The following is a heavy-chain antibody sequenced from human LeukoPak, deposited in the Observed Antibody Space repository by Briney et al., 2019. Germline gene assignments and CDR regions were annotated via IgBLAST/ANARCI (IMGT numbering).Heavy chain of an antibody. V-gene: IGHV3-33*06. Sequence: GGSLRLSCAASGFTFSSYGMHWVRQTPGKGLEWVAVIWYDGSNKYYADSVKGRFTISRDNSKNTLYLQLNSLRAEDTAVHYCAKDRDYGDYDFDYWGQGTLVTVSS. J-gene: IGHJ4*02. D-gene: IGHD4-17*01. CDR3: AKDRDYGDYDFDY. CDR1: GFTFSSYG. CDR2: IWYDGSNK.